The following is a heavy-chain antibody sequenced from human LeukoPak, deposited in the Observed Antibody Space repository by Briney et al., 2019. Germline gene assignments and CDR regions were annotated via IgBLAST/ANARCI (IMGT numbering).Heavy chain of an antibody. D-gene: IGHD2-15*01. Sequence: GGSLRLSCAASGFTFSNYGMHWVRQAPGKGLEWVAVIWYDGSNEYYADSVKGRFTISRDNSKDTLYLQMSSLRAEDMAVYYCARGNQNLAATLDYWGQGTLVTVSS. J-gene: IGHJ4*02. CDR1: GFTFSNYG. V-gene: IGHV3-33*01. CDR3: ARGNQNLAATLDY. CDR2: IWYDGSNE.